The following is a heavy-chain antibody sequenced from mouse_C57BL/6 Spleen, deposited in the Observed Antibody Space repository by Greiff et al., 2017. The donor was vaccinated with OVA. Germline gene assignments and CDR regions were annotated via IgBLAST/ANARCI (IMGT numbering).Heavy chain of an antibody. CDR3: ERWMIYYGNYGGYYAMDY. CDR2: INPSNGGT. J-gene: IGHJ4*01. CDR1: GYTFTSYW. V-gene: IGHV1-53*01. D-gene: IGHD2-1*01. Sequence: QVQLQQPGTELVKPGASVKLSCKASGYTFTSYWMHWVKQRPGQGLEWIGNINPSNGGTNYNEKFKSKATLTVDKSSSTAYMQLSSLTSEDSAVYYCERWMIYYGNYGGYYAMDYWGQGTSVTVSS.